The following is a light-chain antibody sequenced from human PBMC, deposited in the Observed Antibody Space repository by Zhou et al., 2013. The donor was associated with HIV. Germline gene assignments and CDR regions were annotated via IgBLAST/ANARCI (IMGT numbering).Light chain of an antibody. J-gene: IGKJ4*01. CDR2: AAS. V-gene: IGKV1-39*01. Sequence: IQMTQSPPSLSTYVGDRVTITCRASQDIYISLAWYQQKPGKAPKLLIYAASSLQSGVPSRFSGSGSGTDFTLTISSLQPEDFATYYCQQSYSTPTFGGGTKVEIK. CDR3: QQSYSTPT. CDR1: QDIYIS.